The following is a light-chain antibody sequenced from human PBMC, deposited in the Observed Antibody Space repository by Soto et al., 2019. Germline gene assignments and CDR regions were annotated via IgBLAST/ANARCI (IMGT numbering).Light chain of an antibody. Sequence: EIVLTQSPGTLSFSPGERATLSCRASQSVSSSYLAWYQQKPGQAPRLLIYGAPSRATGSPDRFSGSGSGTSFTLTISRLEPEDFAVYYCQQYGSSPRMYTYGQGTKLEIK. J-gene: IGKJ2*01. CDR3: QQYGSSPRMYT. CDR1: QSVSSSY. CDR2: GAP. V-gene: IGKV3-20*01.